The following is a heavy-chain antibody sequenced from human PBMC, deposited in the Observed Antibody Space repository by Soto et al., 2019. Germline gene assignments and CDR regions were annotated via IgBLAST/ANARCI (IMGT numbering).Heavy chain of an antibody. V-gene: IGHV4-39*01. CDR2: IYYSGST. CDR3: ASPAFWAPSIAARPGYYGMDV. Sequence: SETLSLTCTVSGGSISSSSYYWGWIRQPPGKGLEWIGSIYYSGSTYYNPSLKSRVTISVDTSKNQFSLKLSSVTAADTAVYYCASPAFWAPSIAARPGYYGMDVWGQGTTVTVSS. D-gene: IGHD6-6*01. J-gene: IGHJ6*02. CDR1: GGSISSSSYY.